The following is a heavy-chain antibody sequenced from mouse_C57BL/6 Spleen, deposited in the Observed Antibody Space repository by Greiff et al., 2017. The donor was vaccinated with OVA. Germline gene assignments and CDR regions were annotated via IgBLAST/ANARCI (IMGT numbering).Heavy chain of an antibody. CDR2: IDPETGDP. D-gene: IGHD1-1*01. J-gene: IGHJ3*01. CDR3: THGSSYWFAY. V-gene: IGHV14-4*01. CDR1: GFNIKDDY. Sequence: EVKLVESGAELVRPGASVKLSCTASGFNIKDDYMHWVKQRPEQGLEWLGWIDPETGDPEYASKFQGKATITADTSSNTAYLQLSSLTSEDTAVYYGTHGSSYWFAYWGQGTLGTVSA.